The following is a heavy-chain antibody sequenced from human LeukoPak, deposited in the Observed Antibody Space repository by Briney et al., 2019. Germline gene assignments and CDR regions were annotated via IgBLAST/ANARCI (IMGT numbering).Heavy chain of an antibody. CDR2: IIPIFGTA. J-gene: IGHJ3*02. D-gene: IGHD5-24*01. CDR1: GYTFGIYG. CDR3: ARDGYNNGGAFDI. Sequence: ASVKVSCKASGYTFGIYGISWVRQAPGQGLEWMGGIIPIFGTANYAQKFQGRVTITADESTSTAYMELSSLRSEDTAVYYCARDGYNNGGAFDIWGQGTMVTVSS. V-gene: IGHV1-69*13.